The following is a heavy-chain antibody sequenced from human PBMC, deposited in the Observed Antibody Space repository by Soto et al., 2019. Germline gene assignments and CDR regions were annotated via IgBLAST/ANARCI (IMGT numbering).Heavy chain of an antibody. Sequence: PSETLSLTCTVSGGSISSYYWSWIRQPPGKGLEWIGYIYYSGSTNYNPSLKSRVTISVDTSKNQFSLKLSSVTAADTAVYYCARDRGSFGDPTLRFDPWGQGTLVTVSS. V-gene: IGHV4-59*01. J-gene: IGHJ5*02. CDR1: GGSISSYY. CDR3: ARDRGSFGDPTLRFDP. CDR2: IYYSGST. D-gene: IGHD2-21*01.